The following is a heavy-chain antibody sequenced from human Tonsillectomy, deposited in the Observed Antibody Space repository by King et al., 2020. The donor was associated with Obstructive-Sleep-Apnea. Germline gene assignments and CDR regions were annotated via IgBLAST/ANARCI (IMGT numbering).Heavy chain of an antibody. CDR2: IKQDGSEK. CDR1: GFTFVTYW. D-gene: IGHD1-14*01. Sequence: DVQLVESGGGLVQPGGSLRLSCAASGFTFVTYWMTWVRQAPGKGLEWVANIKQDGSEKYYVDSVTGRFTISRDNAKNSLYLQMSGLRAEDTAVYYWARGSITYHFYGMDVWGQGTTVTVSS. J-gene: IGHJ6*02. CDR3: ARGSITYHFYGMDV. V-gene: IGHV3-7*03.